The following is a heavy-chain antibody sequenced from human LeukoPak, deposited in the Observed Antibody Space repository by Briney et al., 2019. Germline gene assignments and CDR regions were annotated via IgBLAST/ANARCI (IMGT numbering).Heavy chain of an antibody. Sequence: GGPLRLSCAASGFTFSSYSMNWVRQAPGKGLEWVTTISSSSSYIYYADSVEGRFTISRDNAKNSLYLQMNSLRAEDTAVYYCARRATTERGHSYGLDYWGQGTLVTVSS. CDR1: GFTFSSYS. CDR2: ISSSSSYI. V-gene: IGHV3-21*01. CDR3: ARRATTERGHSYGLDY. J-gene: IGHJ4*02. D-gene: IGHD5-18*01.